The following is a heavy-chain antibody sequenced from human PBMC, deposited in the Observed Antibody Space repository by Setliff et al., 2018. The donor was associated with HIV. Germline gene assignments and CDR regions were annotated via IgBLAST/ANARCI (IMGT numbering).Heavy chain of an antibody. V-gene: IGHV3-23*03. D-gene: IGHD4-17*01. CDR3: ARDLGVATYGDYGQVLYYHYMDV. Sequence: GGSLRLSCAASGFTFSIYAMSWVRQAPGKGLEWVSIIYSGGIITYYADSVKGRFTISRDNSKNTLYLQMNSLRAEDTALYFCARDLGVATYGDYGQVLYYHYMDVWGKGTLVTVSS. J-gene: IGHJ6*03. CDR2: IYSGGIIT. CDR1: GFTFSIYA.